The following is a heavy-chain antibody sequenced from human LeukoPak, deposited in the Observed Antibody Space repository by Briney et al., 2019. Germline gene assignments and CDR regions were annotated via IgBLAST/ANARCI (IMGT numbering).Heavy chain of an antibody. Sequence: SETLSLTCTVSIGSISGFYWTWIRQPPGKGLEWLGYMYYTGTTNYNPSLTSRVTISIDKSKNQFSPNVSSVTSADTAVYYCARLAVTGKNYWGQGTLVTVSS. CDR2: MYYTGTT. CDR3: ARLAVTGKNY. D-gene: IGHD6-19*01. CDR1: IGSISGFY. J-gene: IGHJ4*02. V-gene: IGHV4-59*01.